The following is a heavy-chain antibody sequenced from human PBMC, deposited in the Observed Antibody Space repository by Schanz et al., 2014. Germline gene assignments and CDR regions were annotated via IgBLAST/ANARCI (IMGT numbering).Heavy chain of an antibody. J-gene: IGHJ5*01. Sequence: QVQLQESGPGLVKPSQTLSLTCSVSGGSIRNGPYYWTWIRQHPGKGLEWIGYIYFSGATYINPSLESRVTISVDRSKNQFSLILNSVTAADTAVYYCARSPGDFPGWFDSWGQGTLVTVSS. D-gene: IGHD4-17*01. CDR1: GGSIRNGPYY. CDR3: ARSPGDFPGWFDS. CDR2: IYFSGAT. V-gene: IGHV4-30-4*08.